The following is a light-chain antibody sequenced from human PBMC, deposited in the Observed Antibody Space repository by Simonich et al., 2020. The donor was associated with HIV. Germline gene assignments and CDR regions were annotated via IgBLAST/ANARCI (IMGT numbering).Light chain of an antibody. CDR2: AAS. CDR1: QGISNS. CDR3: QQLNSY. V-gene: IGKV1-9*01. Sequence: DIQMTQSPSSLSASVGDRVTITCRASQGISNSLAWYQQKPGKAPKLLIYAASTLQSAVPSRFSGSGSGTDFTPTISCLQSEDFATYYCQQLNSYFGQGTRLEIK. J-gene: IGKJ5*01.